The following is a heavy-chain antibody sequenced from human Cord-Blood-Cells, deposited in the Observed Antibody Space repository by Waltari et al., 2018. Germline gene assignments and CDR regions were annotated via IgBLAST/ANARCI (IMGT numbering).Heavy chain of an antibody. Sequence: QVQLQESGPGLVKPSEPLSLTCAVSGYSISSGYYWGWIRQPPGKGLEGIGSIYHSGSTYYNPSLKSRVTISVDTSKNQFSLKLSSVTAADTAVYYCAREIGYCSSTSCYDAFDIWGQGTMVTVSS. CDR1: GYSISSGYY. CDR3: AREIGYCSSTSCYDAFDI. D-gene: IGHD2-2*01. CDR2: IYHSGST. J-gene: IGHJ3*02. V-gene: IGHV4-38-2*02.